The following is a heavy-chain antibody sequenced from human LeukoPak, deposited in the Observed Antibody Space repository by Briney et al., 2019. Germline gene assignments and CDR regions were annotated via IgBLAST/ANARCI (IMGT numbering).Heavy chain of an antibody. CDR2: IYASGRT. CDR3: ARAGVGGTRGAFDI. CDR1: GGSIGNVY. Sequence: PSETLSLTCTVSGGSIGNVYWNWIRQPPGKGLEWIGNIYASGRTNYNPSLKSRVSISLDTSKNQFSLNLSSVTAADTAVYYCARAGVGGTRGAFDIWGQGTMVTVSS. D-gene: IGHD1-26*01. J-gene: IGHJ3*02. V-gene: IGHV4-59*01.